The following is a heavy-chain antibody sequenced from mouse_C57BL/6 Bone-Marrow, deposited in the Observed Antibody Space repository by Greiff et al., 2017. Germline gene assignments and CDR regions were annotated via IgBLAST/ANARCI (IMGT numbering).Heavy chain of an antibody. V-gene: IGHV14-4*01. CDR2: IDPENGDT. CDR1: GFNIKDDY. Sequence: EVKLMESGAELVRPGASVKLSCTASGFNIKDDYMHWVKQRPEQGLEWIGWIDPENGDTEYASKFQGKATITADTSSNTAYLQLSSLTSEDTAVYYCTTLDGYYFYWYFDVWGTGTTVTVSS. D-gene: IGHD2-3*01. J-gene: IGHJ1*03. CDR3: TTLDGYYFYWYFDV.